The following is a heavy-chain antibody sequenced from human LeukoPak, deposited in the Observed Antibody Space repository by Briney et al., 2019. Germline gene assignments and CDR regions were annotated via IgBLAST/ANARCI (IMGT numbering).Heavy chain of an antibody. Sequence: SETLSLTCTVSSASITSYYWNWLRQPPGQGRVGFVYSYYSGRDNYNPSLNSRITISVDTSNNQFSLKLSSVTAADTAVYYCVRGYCSGGSCYHFDYWGQGTLVTVSS. CDR3: VRGYCSGGSCYHFDY. J-gene: IGHJ4*02. D-gene: IGHD2-15*01. V-gene: IGHV4-59*01. CDR1: SASITSYY. CDR2: SYYSGRD.